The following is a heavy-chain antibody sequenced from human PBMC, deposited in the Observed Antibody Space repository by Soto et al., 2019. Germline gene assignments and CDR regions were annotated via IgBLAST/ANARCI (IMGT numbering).Heavy chain of an antibody. CDR2: MNPNSGNT. CDR3: EIEGSVRMTGMDV. CDR1: GYTFTSYD. D-gene: IGHD4-4*01. J-gene: IGHJ6*02. V-gene: IGHV1-8*01. Sequence: QVQLVQSGAEVKKPGASVKVSCKASGYTFTSYDINWVRQATGQGLEWMGWMNPNSGNTGYAQKFQGRVTMTRNTTISTAYMELSSQKSGDTAVYYCEIEGSVRMTGMDVWVQGTKVTASS.